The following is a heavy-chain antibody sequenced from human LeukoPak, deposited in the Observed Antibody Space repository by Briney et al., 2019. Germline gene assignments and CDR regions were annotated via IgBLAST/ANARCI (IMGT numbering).Heavy chain of an antibody. CDR3: ARHPLAAGCSSTSCYSDY. CDR2: IYPGDSDT. Sequence: GGSLRLSCKGSGYSFTSYWIGWVRQMHGKGLEWMGIIYPGDSDTRYSPSFQGQVTISADKSISTAYLQWSSLKASDTAMYYCARHPLAAGCSSTSCYSDYWGQGTLVTVSS. V-gene: IGHV5-51*01. D-gene: IGHD2-2*02. CDR1: GYSFTSYW. J-gene: IGHJ4*02.